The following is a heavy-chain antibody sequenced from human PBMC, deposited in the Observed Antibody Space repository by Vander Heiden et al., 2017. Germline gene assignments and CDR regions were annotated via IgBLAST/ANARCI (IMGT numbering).Heavy chain of an antibody. V-gene: IGHV3-13*01. CDR1: GFTFSSYD. J-gene: IGHJ6*02. Sequence: EVQLVESGGGLVQPGGSLRLSCAASGFTFSSYDMHWVRQATGKGLEWVSAIGTAGDTYYPGSVKGRFTISRENAKNSLYLQMNSLRAGDTAVYYCARALRSYCSGGSCYPMDVWGQGTTVTVSS. CDR3: ARALRSYCSGGSCYPMDV. D-gene: IGHD2-15*01. CDR2: IGTAGDT.